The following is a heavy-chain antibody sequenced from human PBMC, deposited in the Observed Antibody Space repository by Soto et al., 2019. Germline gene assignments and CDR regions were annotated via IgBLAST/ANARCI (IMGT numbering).Heavy chain of an antibody. CDR1: GGSISSTNYY. Sequence: PSETLSLTCTVSGGSISSTNYYWGWIRQPPGKGLGWIGSIYYSGSTYYNPSLKSRVTISVDTSKNQFSLKLTSVTAADTAVYYCARLTPHYDFLSGYYILAALGPDYWGQGTLVTVSS. J-gene: IGHJ4*02. CDR2: IYYSGST. D-gene: IGHD3-3*01. V-gene: IGHV4-39*01. CDR3: ARLTPHYDFLSGYYILAALGPDY.